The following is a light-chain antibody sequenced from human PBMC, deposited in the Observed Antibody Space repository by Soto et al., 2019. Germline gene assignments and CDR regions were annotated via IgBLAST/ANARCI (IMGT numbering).Light chain of an antibody. J-gene: IGKJ1*01. CDR2: KAS. CDR1: QSISSW. Sequence: DIQMTQSPSTLSASVGDRVTITCRASQSISSWLAWYQQKPGKAPEVLIYKASSLESGVPSRFSGSGSGTEFTLTISSLQPDDFATYYCQKYNSYSRTFGQGTKVEIK. V-gene: IGKV1-5*03. CDR3: QKYNSYSRT.